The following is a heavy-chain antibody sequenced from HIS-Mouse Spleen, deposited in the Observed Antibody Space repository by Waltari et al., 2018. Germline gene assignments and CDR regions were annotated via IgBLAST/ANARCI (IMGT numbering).Heavy chain of an antibody. CDR1: GGSFSGYY. J-gene: IGHJ4*02. V-gene: IGHV4-34*01. Sequence: QVQLQQWGAGLLKPSETLSLTCAVYGGSFSGYYWSCIRQPPGKGREWIGEINHSGSTNYNPSLKSRVTISVDTSKNQFSLKLSSVTAADTAVYYCAGYNWNYGTDYWGQGTLVTVSS. CDR3: AGYNWNYGTDY. D-gene: IGHD1-7*01. CDR2: INHSGST.